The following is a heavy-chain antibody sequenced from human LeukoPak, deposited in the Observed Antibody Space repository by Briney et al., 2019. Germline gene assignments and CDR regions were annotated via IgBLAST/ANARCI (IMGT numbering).Heavy chain of an antibody. CDR1: GFTVSSNY. D-gene: IGHD1-26*01. V-gene: IGHV3-53*01. CDR2: IYSGGST. Sequence: GGSLRLSCAASGFTVSSNYMSWVRQAPGKGLEWVSVIYSGGSTYYADSVKGRFTISRDNSKNTLYLQMNSLRAEDTAVYYCAKAEGSWGANAFDIWGQGTMVTVSS. J-gene: IGHJ3*02. CDR3: AKAEGSWGANAFDI.